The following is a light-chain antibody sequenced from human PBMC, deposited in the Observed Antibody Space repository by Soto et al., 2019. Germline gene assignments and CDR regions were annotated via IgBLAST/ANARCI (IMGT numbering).Light chain of an antibody. V-gene: IGKV1-5*01. CDR1: QSISTW. CDR3: QQYDSSRT. J-gene: IGKJ1*01. CDR2: DVS. Sequence: DVQMTQSPSTLSASVGDRVTITCRASQSISTWLAWYQQKPGRAPRLLIYDVSNLESEVPSRFSGSGSGTEFTLTITSLQPEDFGIYYCQQYDSSRTFGQGTKVDFK.